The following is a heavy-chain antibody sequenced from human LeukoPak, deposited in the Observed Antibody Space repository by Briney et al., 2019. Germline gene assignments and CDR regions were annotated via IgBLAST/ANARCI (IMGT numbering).Heavy chain of an antibody. CDR3: ARSDSSSWYLVDP. D-gene: IGHD6-13*01. CDR1: GFTFSSYS. J-gene: IGHJ5*02. V-gene: IGHV3-21*01. CDR2: ISSSSSFI. Sequence: GGSLRVSCAASGFTFSSYSMSWVRQAPGKGLEWVSSISSSSSFIYYADSVKGRFTISRDNAKNSLYPQMNSLRVEDTAVYYCARSDSSSWYLVDPWGQGTLVTVSS.